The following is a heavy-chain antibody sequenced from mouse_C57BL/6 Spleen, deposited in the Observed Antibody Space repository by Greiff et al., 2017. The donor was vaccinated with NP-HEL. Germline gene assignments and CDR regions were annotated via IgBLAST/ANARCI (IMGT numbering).Heavy chain of an antibody. CDR1: GYTFTDYY. D-gene: IGHD1-1*01. J-gene: IGHJ2*01. CDR3: ARELLLRYLDY. Sequence: EVQLQQSGPELVKPGASVKISCKASGYTFTDYYMNWVKQSHGKSLEWIGDINPNNGGTSYNQKFKGKATLTVDKSSSTAYMELRSLTSEDSAVYYCARELLLRYLDYWGQGTTLTVSS. CDR2: INPNNGGT. V-gene: IGHV1-26*01.